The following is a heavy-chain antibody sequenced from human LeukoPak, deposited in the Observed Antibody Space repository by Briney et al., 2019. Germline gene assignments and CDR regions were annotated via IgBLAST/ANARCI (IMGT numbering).Heavy chain of an antibody. CDR3: ARDGYELLYTGEYTNWFDP. V-gene: IGHV4-38-2*02. J-gene: IGHJ5*02. CDR2: IYHSGST. D-gene: IGHD2-2*02. CDR1: GYSISSGYY. Sequence: SETLSLTCTVSGYSISSGYYWGWIRQPPGKGLEWIGSIYHSGSTYYNPSLKSRVTISVDTSKNQFSLKLSSVTAADTAVYYCARDGYELLYTGEYTNWFDPWGQGTLVTVSS.